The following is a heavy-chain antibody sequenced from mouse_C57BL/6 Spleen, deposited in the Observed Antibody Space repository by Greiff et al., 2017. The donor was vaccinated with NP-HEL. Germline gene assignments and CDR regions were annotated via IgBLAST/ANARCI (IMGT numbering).Heavy chain of an antibody. CDR1: GFTFSDYG. CDR3: ARRTYYSNFDY. V-gene: IGHV5-17*01. D-gene: IGHD2-5*01. Sequence: EVMLVESGGGLVKPGGSLKLSCAATGFTFSDYGMHRGSQAPEKGLEGVAYISSGSGTIYYADTVKGRFNISRDNAKNTLFLQMTSLRSEDTAMYYCARRTYYSNFDYWGQGTTLTVSS. CDR2: ISSGSGTI. J-gene: IGHJ2*01.